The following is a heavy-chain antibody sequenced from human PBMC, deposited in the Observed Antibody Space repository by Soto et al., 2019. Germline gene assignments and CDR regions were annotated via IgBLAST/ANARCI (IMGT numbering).Heavy chain of an antibody. CDR2: IYYSGST. V-gene: IGHV4-61*01. D-gene: IGHD3-9*01. J-gene: IGHJ4*02. Sequence: PSETLSLTCTVSGGSASSGSYYWSWIRQHPGKGLEWIGYIYYSGSTNYNPSLKSRVTISVDTSKNQFSLKLSSVTAADTAVYYCAREIRYYDILTGYYSGVFDYWGQGTLVTVSS. CDR1: GGSASSGSYY. CDR3: AREIRYYDILTGYYSGVFDY.